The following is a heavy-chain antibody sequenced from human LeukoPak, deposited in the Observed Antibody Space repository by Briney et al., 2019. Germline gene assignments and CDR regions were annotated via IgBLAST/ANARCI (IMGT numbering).Heavy chain of an antibody. CDR3: AKIGFPTTVLTPGTVW. D-gene: IGHD4-23*01. CDR1: GFTFSSYT. J-gene: IGHJ4*02. CDR2: ITSSSSYI. Sequence: PGGSLRLSCAASGFTFSSYTMNWVRQAPGKGPEWVSSITSSSSYIYYADSVKGRFTISRDNSKSTLYLQMSSLRAEDTAVYYCAKIGFPTTVLTPGTVWWGQGTLVTVSS. V-gene: IGHV3-21*04.